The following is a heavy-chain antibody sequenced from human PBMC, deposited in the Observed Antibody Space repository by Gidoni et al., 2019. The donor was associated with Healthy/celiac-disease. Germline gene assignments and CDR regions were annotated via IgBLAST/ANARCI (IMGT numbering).Heavy chain of an antibody. CDR1: GSPFRSYS. CDR3: ARDSSTYYYYGMDV. D-gene: IGHD6-19*01. Sequence: EVQLVESGVGLVQPGGSLRLSCAASGSPFRSYSMNWVRQAPGKGLEWVSYISSSSSTIYYADSVKGRFTISRDNAKNSLYLQMNSLRDEDTAVYYCARDSSTYYYYGMDVWGQGTTVTVSS. J-gene: IGHJ6*02. V-gene: IGHV3-48*02. CDR2: ISSSSSTI.